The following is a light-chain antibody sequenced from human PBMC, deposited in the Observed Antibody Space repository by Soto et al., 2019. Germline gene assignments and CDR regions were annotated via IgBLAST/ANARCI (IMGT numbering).Light chain of an antibody. CDR1: QGICDT. CDR3: QRYNNWPLT. Sequence: EVVLTQSPATLSVSPGEGVTLSCRASQGICDTLAWYQHKPGQTPRLLIYDTSARATGVPARFSGSRSGPDFTLTINSLQSEDLAIYYCQRYNNWPLTFGGGTKVESK. J-gene: IGKJ4*01. V-gene: IGKV3-15*01. CDR2: DTS.